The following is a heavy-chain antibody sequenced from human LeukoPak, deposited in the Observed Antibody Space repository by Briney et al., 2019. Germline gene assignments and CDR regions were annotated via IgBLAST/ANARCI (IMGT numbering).Heavy chain of an antibody. Sequence: PSETLSLTCTVSSDSICSSNYYWGWIRQPPGKGLEWIGSIYYSGSTYYNSSLKSRVTISVDTSKNQFSLKLSTLTAADTVVYYCARGAYCGGDCYLFEVWAQGTLVTVFS. V-gene: IGHV4-39*01. CDR2: IYYSGST. D-gene: IGHD2-21*02. J-gene: IGHJ4*02. CDR3: ARGAYCGGDCYLFEV. CDR1: SDSICSSNYY.